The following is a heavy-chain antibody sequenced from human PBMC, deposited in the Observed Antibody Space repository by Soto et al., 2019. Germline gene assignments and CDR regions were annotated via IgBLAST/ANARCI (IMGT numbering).Heavy chain of an antibody. CDR2: ISSSSSYI. D-gene: IGHD4-4*01. Sequence: GGSLRLSCAASGFTFSSYNMNWVRQAPGKGLEWVSSISSSSSYIYYADSVKGRFTISRDNAKNSLYLQMNSLRAEDTAVYYFASDPPSYSTYARFDYWGQGTLVTVSS. V-gene: IGHV3-21*01. CDR3: ASDPPSYSTYARFDY. CDR1: GFTFSSYN. J-gene: IGHJ4*02.